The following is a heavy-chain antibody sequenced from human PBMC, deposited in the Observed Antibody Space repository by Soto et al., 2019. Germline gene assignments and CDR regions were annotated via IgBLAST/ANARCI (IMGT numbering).Heavy chain of an antibody. V-gene: IGHV4-39*07. CDR3: ARGVGATSHGMDV. CDR1: GGSISSSSYY. CDR2: IYYSGST. D-gene: IGHD1-26*01. Sequence: SETLSLTCTVSGGSISSSSYYWCWIRQPPGKGLEWIGSIYYSGSTYYNPSLKSRVTISVDTSKNQFSLKLSSVTAADTAVYYCARGVGATSHGMDVWGQGTTVTVSS. J-gene: IGHJ6*02.